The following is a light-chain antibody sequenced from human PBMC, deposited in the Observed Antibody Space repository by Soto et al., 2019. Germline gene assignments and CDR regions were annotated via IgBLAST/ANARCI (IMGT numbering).Light chain of an antibody. J-gene: IGKJ2*03. CDR2: SAS. CDR3: QHAYVAPYS. Sequence: DIQMTQSPSSVSASIGDTVTITCRASQDINVYLNWYQQKPGEVPKLLIYSASSLHSGVPSRFTGSGSETDFTLTIRSLQPEDFATYYCQHAYVAPYSFDQGTKV. CDR1: QDINVY. V-gene: IGKV1-39*01.